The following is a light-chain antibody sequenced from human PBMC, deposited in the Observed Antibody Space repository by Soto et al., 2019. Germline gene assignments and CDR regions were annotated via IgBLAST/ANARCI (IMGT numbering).Light chain of an antibody. Sequence: DIVMTQSPDSLAVSLGERATINCKSSQTVLYSSNNMSYLAWYQQKPGQPPKLLIYWASTRESGVPDRFSGSGSGTDFTLTISSLQAEDVAVYYCQQYYSSPTFGQGTKVEIK. CDR3: QQYYSSPT. J-gene: IGKJ1*01. CDR1: QTVLYSSNNMSY. V-gene: IGKV4-1*01. CDR2: WAS.